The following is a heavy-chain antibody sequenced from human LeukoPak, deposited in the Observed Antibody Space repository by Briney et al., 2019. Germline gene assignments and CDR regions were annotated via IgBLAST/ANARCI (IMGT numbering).Heavy chain of an antibody. Sequence: SETLSLTCTVSGGSISSYYWSWIRQPAGKGLEWIGRIYTSGSTNYNPSLKSRVTMSVDTSKNQFSLKLSSVTAADTAVYYCARRGPYSSSWFDRGNHFDYWGQGTLVTVSS. D-gene: IGHD6-13*01. CDR3: ARRGPYSSSWFDRGNHFDY. CDR2: IYTSGST. J-gene: IGHJ4*02. V-gene: IGHV4-4*07. CDR1: GGSISSYY.